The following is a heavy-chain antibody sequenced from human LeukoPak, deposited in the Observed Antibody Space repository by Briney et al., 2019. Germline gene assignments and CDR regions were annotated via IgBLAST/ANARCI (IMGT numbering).Heavy chain of an antibody. Sequence: GGSLRLSCAASGFTFSSNWMHWVRQVPGKGLVWVSLINPSGSFTTYADSVKGRFTISRDNSKNTLYLQMNSLKAEDTAIYYCAKDPTDFDSSGQTYFDYWGQGTLVTVSS. CDR3: AKDPTDFDSSGQTYFDY. J-gene: IGHJ4*02. V-gene: IGHV3-74*01. CDR1: GFTFSSNW. CDR2: INPSGSFT. D-gene: IGHD3-22*01.